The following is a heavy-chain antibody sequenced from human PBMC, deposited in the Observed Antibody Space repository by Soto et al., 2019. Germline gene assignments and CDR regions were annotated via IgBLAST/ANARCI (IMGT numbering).Heavy chain of an antibody. J-gene: IGHJ3*02. CDR3: AKSYGIAAPSTLGPGTFDI. D-gene: IGHD6-6*01. CDR1: GFTFSSYA. Sequence: GGSLRLSCAASGFTFSSYAMSWVRQAPGKGLEWVSAISGSGGSTYYADSVKGRFTISRDNSKNTLYLQINNLRAEDTAVYYCAKSYGIAAPSTLGPGTFDIWGQGKMVTVS. CDR2: ISGSGGST. V-gene: IGHV3-23*01.